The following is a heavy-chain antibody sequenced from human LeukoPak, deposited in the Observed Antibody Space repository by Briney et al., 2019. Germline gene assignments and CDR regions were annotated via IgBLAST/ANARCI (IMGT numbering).Heavy chain of an antibody. Sequence: GGSLRLSCAASGFTFSSYSMNWVRQAPGKGLEWVSAISGSGGTTYYADSVKGRFTISRDNSKNTLYLQMNSLRAEDTAVYYCAKANVFGVVDYFDYWGQGTLVTVSS. CDR3: AKANVFGVVDYFDY. CDR2: ISGSGGTT. CDR1: GFTFSSYS. D-gene: IGHD3-3*01. J-gene: IGHJ4*02. V-gene: IGHV3-23*01.